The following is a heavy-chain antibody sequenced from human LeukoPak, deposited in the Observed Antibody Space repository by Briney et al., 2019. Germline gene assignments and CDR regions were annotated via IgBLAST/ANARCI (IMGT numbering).Heavy chain of an antibody. CDR3: ARGVFSGYSYGYGPFDY. V-gene: IGHV3-7*01. Sequence: GGSLRLSCAASGFTFSSYWMSWVRQAPGKGLEWVANIKQDGSEKYYVDSVKGRFTISRDNAKNSLYPQMNSLRAEGTAVYYCARGVFSGYSYGYGPFDYWGQGTLVTVSS. J-gene: IGHJ4*02. D-gene: IGHD5-18*01. CDR1: GFTFSSYW. CDR2: IKQDGSEK.